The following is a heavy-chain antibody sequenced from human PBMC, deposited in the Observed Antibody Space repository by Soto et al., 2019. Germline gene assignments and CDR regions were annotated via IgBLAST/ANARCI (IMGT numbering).Heavy chain of an antibody. Sequence: DLEESGGGLVQPRGSLRLCCAASGFTFSSYEMNWVRQAPGEGLEWISYISSSGSSIYYADSMKGRYTISRDNSKNSLYLQMNSLRAEDTAGYYCARGDNRRGHFYYGLNVWGQGTTVTVSS. J-gene: IGHJ6*02. V-gene: IGHV3-48*03. CDR2: ISSSGSSI. CDR3: ARGDNRRGHFYYGLNV. CDR1: GFTFSSYE.